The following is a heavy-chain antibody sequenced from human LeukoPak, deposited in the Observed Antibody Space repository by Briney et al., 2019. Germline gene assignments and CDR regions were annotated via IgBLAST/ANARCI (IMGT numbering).Heavy chain of an antibody. J-gene: IGHJ4*02. Sequence: ASVKVSCKASGYTFTSYYMHWVRQAPGQGLEWMGIINPSGGSTSYAQKFQGRVTMTRDTSTSTVYMELNSLRAEDTAVYYCARDSYSSGWYPFLDYWGQGTLVTVSS. D-gene: IGHD6-19*01. CDR1: GYTFTSYY. CDR3: ARDSYSSGWYPFLDY. V-gene: IGHV1-46*01. CDR2: INPSGGST.